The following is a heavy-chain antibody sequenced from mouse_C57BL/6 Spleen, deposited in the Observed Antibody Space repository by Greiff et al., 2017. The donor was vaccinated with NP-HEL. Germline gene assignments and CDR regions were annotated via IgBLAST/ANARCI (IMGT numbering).Heavy chain of an antibody. V-gene: IGHV5-17*01. CDR1: GFTFSDYG. Sequence: EVKLMESGGGLVKPGGSLKLSCAASGFTFSDYGMHWVRQAPEKGLEWVAYISSGSSTIYYADTVKGRFTISRDNAKNTLFLQMTSLRSEDTAMYYCAREFSNYVYAMDYWGQGTSVTVSS. J-gene: IGHJ4*01. CDR3: AREFSNYVYAMDY. D-gene: IGHD2-5*01. CDR2: ISSGSSTI.